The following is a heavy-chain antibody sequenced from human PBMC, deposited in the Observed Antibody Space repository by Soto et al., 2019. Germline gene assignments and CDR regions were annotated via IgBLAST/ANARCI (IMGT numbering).Heavy chain of an antibody. CDR1: GYTFTNYG. J-gene: IGHJ3*02. Sequence: QVQLVQSGAEVKKPGASVKVSCKASGYTFTNYGISWVRQAPGQGLEWMGWISAYNGNTNYAQKLQGRATMTTDTSTSTAYMELRSLTSDDTAVYYCARVAGSYITGEGAFDIWGQGTMVTVSS. CDR3: ARVAGSYITGEGAFDI. CDR2: ISAYNGNT. V-gene: IGHV1-18*04. D-gene: IGHD1-26*01.